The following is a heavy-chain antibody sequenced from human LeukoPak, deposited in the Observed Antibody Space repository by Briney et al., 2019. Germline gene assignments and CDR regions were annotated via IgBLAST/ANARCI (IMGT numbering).Heavy chain of an antibody. Sequence: SETLSLTCAVHGGSFSGYHWGWIRQPPGKGLEWTGYIYYSGSTNYNPSLNSRVTISVDTSKNQFSLRLSSVTAADTAIYYCARAVSGRFDYWGQGTLVTVSS. D-gene: IGHD6-19*01. J-gene: IGHJ4*02. CDR1: GGSFSGYH. CDR3: ARAVSGRFDY. CDR2: IYYSGST. V-gene: IGHV4-59*08.